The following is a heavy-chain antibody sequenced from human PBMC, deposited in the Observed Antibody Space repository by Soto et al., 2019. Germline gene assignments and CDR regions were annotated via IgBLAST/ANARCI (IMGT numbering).Heavy chain of an antibody. CDR2: IIPALGTA. CDR1: GGTFSSHT. D-gene: IGHD2-21*01. V-gene: IGHV1-69*08. CDR3: ASPDLVDSGYSDL. J-gene: IGHJ2*01. Sequence: QDQLVQSGAEVKKPGSSVKVSCKASGGTFSSHTFSRVRQAPGQGLEWMGRIIPALGTATYAQKFQGRVTIPAEDSAPTVYRDLNGPKSEDRAVYYGASPDLVDSGYSDLGGGGTWSLSPQ.